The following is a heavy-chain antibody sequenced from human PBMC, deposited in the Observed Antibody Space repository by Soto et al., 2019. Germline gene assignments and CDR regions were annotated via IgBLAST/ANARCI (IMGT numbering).Heavy chain of an antibody. CDR2: IYHSGST. V-gene: IGHV4-4*02. J-gene: IGHJ6*02. CDR1: PGSISSSNW. CDR3: ARKTYYDFWSGYPILSGMDV. D-gene: IGHD3-3*01. Sequence: ASETLSLTCAVSPGSISSSNWSSCFLQPPGKGMEWIGEIYHSGSTNYNPSLKSRVTISVDKSKNQFSLKLSSVTAADTAVYYCARKTYYDFWSGYPILSGMDVWGQGTTVT.